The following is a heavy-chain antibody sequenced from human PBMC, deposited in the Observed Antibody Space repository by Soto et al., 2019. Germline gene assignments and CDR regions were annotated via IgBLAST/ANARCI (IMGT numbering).Heavy chain of an antibody. CDR1: GFTFSDHY. Sequence: EVQLVESGGGLVQPGGSLRLSCVVSGFTFSDHYMDWVRQAPGKGLEWVGRTRNKANSYTTEYAASVKGRFSISRDHSKNSLFLQMNHLNTEDTAIYYCAKAGGDYRQFDYWGPGILVTVSS. CDR3: AKAGGDYRQFDY. CDR2: TRNKANSYTT. V-gene: IGHV3-72*01. J-gene: IGHJ4*02. D-gene: IGHD2-21*01.